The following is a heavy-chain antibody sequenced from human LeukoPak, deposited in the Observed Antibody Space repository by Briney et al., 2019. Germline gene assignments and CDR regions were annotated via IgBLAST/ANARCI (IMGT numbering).Heavy chain of an antibody. Sequence: SVKVSCKAAGGTFSSYAISWVRQAPGQGLEWMGGIIPIFGTANYAQKFQGRVTITADESTSTAYMELSSLRSEDAAVYYCARSSKDESGGWYGFDYWGQGTLVTVSS. D-gene: IGHD6-19*01. CDR3: ARSSKDESGGWYGFDY. J-gene: IGHJ4*02. CDR2: IIPIFGTA. V-gene: IGHV1-69*13. CDR1: GGTFSSYA.